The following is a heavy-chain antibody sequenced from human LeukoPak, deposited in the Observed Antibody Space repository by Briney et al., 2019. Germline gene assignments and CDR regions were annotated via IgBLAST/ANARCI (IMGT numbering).Heavy chain of an antibody. Sequence: GGSLRLSCAASRLSISGQWMNWVRQAPGQGLEWVAHIKYDGSEKYHADSVKGRFTISREDAKNSLSLQMDNVRAEDTGVYYCAYSNNFNYWGQGTLVTVSS. CDR2: IKYDGSEK. V-gene: IGHV3-7*01. CDR1: RLSISGQW. D-gene: IGHD4-11*01. CDR3: AYSNNFNY. J-gene: IGHJ4*02.